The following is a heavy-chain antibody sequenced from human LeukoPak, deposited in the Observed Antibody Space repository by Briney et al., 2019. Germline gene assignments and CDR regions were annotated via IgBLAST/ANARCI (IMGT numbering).Heavy chain of an antibody. CDR1: GFYFEDYT. D-gene: IGHD5-18*01. CDR3: AKGRGTGYRYGPIEN. CDR2: ISMDGTNT. Sequence: GGSLRLSCAASGFYFEDYTMYWVRQVPAKGLEWVSIISMDGTNTYYAESVKGRFTISRDNSKNSLSLQMNSLRTADTALYHCAKGRGTGYRYGPIENWGQGTLVTVSS. J-gene: IGHJ4*02. V-gene: IGHV3-43*01.